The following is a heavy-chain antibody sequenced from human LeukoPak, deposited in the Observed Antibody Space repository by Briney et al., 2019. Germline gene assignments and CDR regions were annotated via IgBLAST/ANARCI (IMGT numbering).Heavy chain of an antibody. Sequence: ASVKVSCKASGYTFINYGINWVRQAPGQGLEWMGWISTYNGHTNYAQKLQGRVTMTTDASTNTAYMEVRSLRSDDTAVYYCARGDPLMAVCADYWGHGTLVTVSA. V-gene: IGHV1-18*01. CDR1: GYTFINYG. J-gene: IGHJ4*01. CDR2: ISTYNGHT. CDR3: ARGDPLMAVCADY. D-gene: IGHD3-10*01.